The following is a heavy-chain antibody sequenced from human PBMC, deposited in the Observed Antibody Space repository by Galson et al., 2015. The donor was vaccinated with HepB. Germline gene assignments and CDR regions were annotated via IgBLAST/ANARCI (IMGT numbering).Heavy chain of an antibody. V-gene: IGHV3-43*01. CDR1: GFPFSSYV. J-gene: IGHJ5*02. CDR3: AKDIELVRGVLWFDP. Sequence: SLRLSCAASGFPFSSYVMNWVRQAPGKGLEWVSLISWDGGSTYYADSVKGRFTISRDNSKNSLYLQMNSLRTEDTALYYCAKDIELVRGVLWFDPWGQGTLVTVSS. D-gene: IGHD3-10*01. CDR2: ISWDGGST.